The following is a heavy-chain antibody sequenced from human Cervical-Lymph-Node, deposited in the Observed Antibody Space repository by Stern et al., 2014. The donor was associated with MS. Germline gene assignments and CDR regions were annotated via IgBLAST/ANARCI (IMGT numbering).Heavy chain of an antibody. CDR2: MNPNSGNT. CDR3: ARWYSSSWPNWFDP. V-gene: IGHV1-8*01. Sequence: QVQLVQSGAEVKKPGASVKVSCKASGYTFTSYDINWVRQATGQGLEWMGWMNPNSGNTGYAQKFQGRVTMTRNTSISTAYMELSSLRSEDTAVYYCARWYSSSWPNWFDPWGQGTLVTVSS. J-gene: IGHJ5*02. CDR1: GYTFTSYD. D-gene: IGHD6-13*01.